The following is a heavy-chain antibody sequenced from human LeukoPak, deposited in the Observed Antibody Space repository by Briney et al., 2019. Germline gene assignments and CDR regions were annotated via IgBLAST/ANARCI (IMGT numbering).Heavy chain of an antibody. CDR2: INQDENEK. J-gene: IGHJ4*02. CDR3: ARGLYGSGRRSLMAH. V-gene: IGHV3-7*01. D-gene: IGHD3-10*01. CDR1: GFPFHNYW. Sequence: GGSLRLSCAASGFPFHNYWMTWIRHAPGKGLEWVANINQDENEKYYLDSVKGRFTISRDNAETSLFLQMTSLRVEDTAIYYCARGLYGSGRRSLMAHWGPGTLVALSS.